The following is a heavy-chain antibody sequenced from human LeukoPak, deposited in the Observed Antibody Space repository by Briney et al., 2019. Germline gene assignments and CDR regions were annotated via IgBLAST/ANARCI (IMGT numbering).Heavy chain of an antibody. CDR3: ARATSYYYYGMDV. D-gene: IGHD2-2*01. V-gene: IGHV4-59*01. Sequence: SETLSLTYTVSGGSISSYYWSWIRQPPGKGLEWSGYIYYSGSTNYNPSLKSRVTISVDTSKNQFSLKLSSVTAADTAVYYCARATSYYYYGMDVWGQGTTVTVSS. CDR2: IYYSGST. CDR1: GGSISSYY. J-gene: IGHJ6*02.